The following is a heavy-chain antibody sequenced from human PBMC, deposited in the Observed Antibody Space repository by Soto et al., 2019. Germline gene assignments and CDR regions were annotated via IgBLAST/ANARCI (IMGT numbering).Heavy chain of an antibody. CDR3: ARSGPGGYIDY. V-gene: IGHV4-38-2*01. CDR2: IYHSGST. Sequence: PSETLSLTCAVSGYSISSGYYWGWIRQPPGKGLEWIGSIYHSGSTYYNPSLKSRVTISVDTSKNQFSLKLSSVTAADTAVYYCARSGPGGYIDYWGQGTLVTVSS. D-gene: IGHD3-22*01. CDR1: GYSISSGYY. J-gene: IGHJ4*02.